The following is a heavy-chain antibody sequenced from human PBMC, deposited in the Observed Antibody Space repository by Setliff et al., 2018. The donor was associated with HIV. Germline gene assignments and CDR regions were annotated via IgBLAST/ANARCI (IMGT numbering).Heavy chain of an antibody. Sequence: SETLSLTCAVDGGSFRGYYWSWIRQSPGKGLEWIGEINQSGSTKYNPSLKSRVTISEDAPKNQVSLKLSSVTAADTAVYYCATMGRRGWFIDYWGQGTLVTVSS. CDR2: INQSGST. CDR3: ATMGRRGWFIDY. CDR1: GGSFRGYY. V-gene: IGHV4-34*01. D-gene: IGHD6-19*01. J-gene: IGHJ4*02.